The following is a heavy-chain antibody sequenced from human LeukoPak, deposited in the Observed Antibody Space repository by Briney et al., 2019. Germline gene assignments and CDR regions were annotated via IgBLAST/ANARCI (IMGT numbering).Heavy chain of an antibody. D-gene: IGHD3-16*02. CDR1: GGSTSISNW. CDR2: IYNSGST. V-gene: IGHV4-4*02. J-gene: IGHJ4*02. Sequence: SGTLSLTCAVSGGSTSISNWWSGVRQPPGKGRGGVGAIYNSGSTTYNPSHKSRVTISVAPSKNQFSLKLSSVTAADTAVYYCARQNDYVWGSYRFDYFDYWGQGTLVTVSS. CDR3: ARQNDYVWGSYRFDYFDY.